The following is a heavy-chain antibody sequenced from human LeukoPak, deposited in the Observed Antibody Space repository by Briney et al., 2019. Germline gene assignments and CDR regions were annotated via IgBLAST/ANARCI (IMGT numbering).Heavy chain of an antibody. CDR1: GGSISSSSYY. CDR3: ARVEYFDNSAYSLIPY. CDR2: IYYSGST. J-gene: IGHJ4*02. V-gene: IGHV4-39*07. Sequence: MSSETLSLTCTVSGGSISSSSYYWGWIRQPPGKGLEWIGSIYYSGSTYYNPSLKSRVTISVDTSKNQFSMRLRSVTAADTAVYYCARVEYFDNSAYSLIPYWGQGTLVTVSS. D-gene: IGHD3-22*01.